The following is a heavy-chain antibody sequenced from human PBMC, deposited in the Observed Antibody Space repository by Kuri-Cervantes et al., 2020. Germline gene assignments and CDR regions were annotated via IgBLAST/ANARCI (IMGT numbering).Heavy chain of an antibody. CDR2: IKKDGSEK. CDR1: GFTFSSHW. Sequence: GESLKISCAASGFTFSSHWMSWVRQAPGKGLEWVANIKKDGSEKYYLDSVKGRFTISRDNAENSLYLQMNSLRAEDTAVYYCVRENLGHCSAGGCRYYWGQGTLVTVSS. CDR3: VRENLGHCSAGGCRYY. D-gene: IGHD2-15*01. V-gene: IGHV3-7*04. J-gene: IGHJ4*02.